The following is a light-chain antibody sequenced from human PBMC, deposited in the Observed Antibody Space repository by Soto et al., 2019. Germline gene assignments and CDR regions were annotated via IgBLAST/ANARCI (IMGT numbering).Light chain of an antibody. J-gene: IGKJ1*01. V-gene: IGKV3-20*01. CDR3: QQYGSSPPWT. Sequence: DMLLTQSPATLSASPGDRVTLSCRASQSVYSNLGWYQQRPGQTPRLLIYGASSRATGIADRFSGSGSGTDFSPTISRLEPEDFAVYYCQQYGSSPPWTFGQGTKVDIK. CDR1: QSVYSN. CDR2: GAS.